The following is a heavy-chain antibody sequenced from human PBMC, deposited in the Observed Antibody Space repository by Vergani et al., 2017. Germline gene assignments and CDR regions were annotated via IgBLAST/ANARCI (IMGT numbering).Heavy chain of an antibody. D-gene: IGHD2-8*01. V-gene: IGHV1-2*02. CDR2: INPNSGGT. CDR3: ARFCTNGVCYINSDY. Sequence: QVQLVQSGAEVKKPGASVMVSCKASGYTFTGYYMHWVRQAPGQGLEWMGWINPNSGGTNYAQKFQGRVTMTRDTSISTAYMELSRLRSDDTAVYYCARFCTNGVCYINSDYWGQGTLVTVSS. CDR1: GYTFTGYY. J-gene: IGHJ4*02.